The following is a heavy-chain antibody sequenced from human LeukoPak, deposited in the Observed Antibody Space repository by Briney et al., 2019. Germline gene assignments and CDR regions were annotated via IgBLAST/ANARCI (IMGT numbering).Heavy chain of an antibody. D-gene: IGHD5-24*01. V-gene: IGHV4-39*01. CDR3: ARRRDGYNYLRYFDL. J-gene: IGHJ2*01. CDR1: GGSIIGSSFY. Sequence: PSETLSLTCSVSGGSIIGSSFYWDWIRQPPGKGLEWIGSIYYDGSTYHNPSLKSRVTISVDTSKSQFFLNVYSLTAADTAIYYCARRRDGYNYLRYFDLWGRGTLVTVSS. CDR2: IYYDGST.